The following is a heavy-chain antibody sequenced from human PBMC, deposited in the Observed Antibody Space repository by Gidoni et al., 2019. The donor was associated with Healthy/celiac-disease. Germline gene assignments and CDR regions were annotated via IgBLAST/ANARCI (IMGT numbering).Heavy chain of an antibody. J-gene: IGHJ4*02. CDR2: IGTAGDT. CDR1: GFTFSSYD. CDR3: ARGVSSGSSGWYVDY. D-gene: IGHD6-19*01. Sequence: EVQLVESGGGLVQPGGSLRLSCAAAGFTFSSYDMHWVRQATGKGLEWVSAIGTAGDTYYPGSVKGRFTISRENAKNSLYLQMNSLRAGDTAVYYCARGVSSGSSGWYVDYWGQGTLVTVSS. V-gene: IGHV3-13*01.